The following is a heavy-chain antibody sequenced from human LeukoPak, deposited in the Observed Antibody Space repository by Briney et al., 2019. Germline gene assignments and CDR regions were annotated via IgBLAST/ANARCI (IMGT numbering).Heavy chain of an antibody. CDR1: GFTFDDYA. CDR3: AKGSIAVAGTINDAFDI. Sequence: GRSLRLSCAASGFTFDDYAMHWVRQAPGKGLEWVSGISWNSGSIGYADSVKGRFTISRDNAKNSLYLQMNSLRAEDTALYYCAKGSIAVAGTINDAFDIWAKGQWSPSLQ. V-gene: IGHV3-9*01. CDR2: ISWNSGSI. J-gene: IGHJ3*02. D-gene: IGHD6-19*01.